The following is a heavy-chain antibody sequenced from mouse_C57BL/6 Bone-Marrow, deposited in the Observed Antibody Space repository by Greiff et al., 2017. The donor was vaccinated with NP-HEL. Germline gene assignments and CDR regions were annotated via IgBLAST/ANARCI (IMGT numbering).Heavy chain of an antibody. CDR1: EYEFPSHD. Sequence: DVKLVESGGGLVQPGESLKLSCESNEYEFPSHDMSWVRKTPEKRLELVAAINSDGGSTYYPDTMERRFIISRDNTKKTLYLQMSSLRSEDTAFYDCSRHNWEDAMDYWGQGTSVTVSS. J-gene: IGHJ4*01. V-gene: IGHV5-2*01. CDR2: INSDGGST. D-gene: IGHD4-1*01. CDR3: SRHNWEDAMDY.